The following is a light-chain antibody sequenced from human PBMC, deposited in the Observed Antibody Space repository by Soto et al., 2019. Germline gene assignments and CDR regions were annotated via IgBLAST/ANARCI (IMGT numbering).Light chain of an antibody. CDR2: DVT. CDR3: SSYTVSSAPVI. V-gene: IGLV2-14*01. J-gene: IGLJ2*01. CDR1: SSDVGGYNY. Sequence: QSVLTQPPSASGSPGQSVAISCTGTSSDVGGYNYVSWYQQHPGKAPKLIIFDVTNRPSGVSGRFSGSKSANTASLTISGLQFEDEADYYCSSYTVSSAPVIFGGGTKVTVL.